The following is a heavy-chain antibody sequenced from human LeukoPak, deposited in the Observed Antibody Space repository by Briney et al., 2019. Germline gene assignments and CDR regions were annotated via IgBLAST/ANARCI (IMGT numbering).Heavy chain of an antibody. CDR3: ARLGPTSYWYFDL. Sequence: PSETLSLTCTVSGGSISSYYWSWIRQPPGKGLEWIGYIYYSGSTNYNPSLKSRVTISVDTSKNQFSLKLSSVTAADTAVYYCARLGPTSYWYFDLWGRGTLVTVSS. CDR1: GGSISSYY. J-gene: IGHJ2*01. V-gene: IGHV4-59*08. CDR2: IYYSGST.